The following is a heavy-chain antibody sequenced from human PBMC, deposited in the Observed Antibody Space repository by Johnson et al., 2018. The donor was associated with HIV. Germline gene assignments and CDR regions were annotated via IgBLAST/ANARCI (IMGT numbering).Heavy chain of an antibody. J-gene: IGHJ3*02. CDR2: IGTAGDT. D-gene: IGHD4-17*01. CDR3: ARSGRRTLTTVPDAFDI. CDR1: GFTFSIYD. Sequence: VQLVESGGGLIQPGGSLRLSCAASGFTFSIYDMHWVRQPTGKGLEWVSAIGTAGDTYYAASVRGRFTISRENAKNSLDLQRNSLRAGDTAVYYCARSGRRTLTTVPDAFDIWGQGTMVTVSS. V-gene: IGHV3-13*01.